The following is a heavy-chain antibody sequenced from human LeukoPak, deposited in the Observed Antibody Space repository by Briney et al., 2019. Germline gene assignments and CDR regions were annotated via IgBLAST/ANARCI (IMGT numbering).Heavy chain of an antibody. CDR2: IYHSGST. CDR3: ARGYYDILTGYYKRRPDYFDY. J-gene: IGHJ4*02. V-gene: IGHV4-38-2*02. Sequence: SETLSLTCTVSGYSISSGYYWSWIRQPPGKGLEWIGSIYHSGSTYYNPALKSRLTISVDTSKNQFSLKLSSVTAADTAVYYCARGYYDILTGYYKRRPDYFDYWGQGTLVTVSS. CDR1: GYSISSGYY. D-gene: IGHD3-9*01.